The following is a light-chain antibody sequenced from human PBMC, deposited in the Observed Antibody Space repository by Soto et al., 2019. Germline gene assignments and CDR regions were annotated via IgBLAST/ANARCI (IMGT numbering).Light chain of an antibody. CDR1: QSVVYSNGNTY. J-gene: IGKJ1*01. V-gene: IGKV2-30*01. CDR2: EVS. CDR3: MQGTYWPPT. Sequence: DVVMTQSPVSLTVILGDPAAISCMPSQSVVYSNGNTYLSWFHQRPGQSPRRLIYEVSRRDSGVPDRFSGTGSGTDFTLKISGVEAEDVGLYYCMQGTYWPPTFGQGTKVDIK.